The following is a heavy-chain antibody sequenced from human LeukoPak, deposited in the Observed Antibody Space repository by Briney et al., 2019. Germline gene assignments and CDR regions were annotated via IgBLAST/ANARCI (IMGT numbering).Heavy chain of an antibody. V-gene: IGHV3-30*18. CDR3: AKISKQWLADIDY. CDR1: EFTFNTYG. Sequence: PGGSLRLSCAASEFTFNTYGMHWVRQAPGKGLEWVAVISYDGSHIYYADSVKGRFTISRDNSKNTLYLQMNSLRAEDTAVYYCAKISKQWLADIDYWGQGTLVTVSS. CDR2: ISYDGSHI. J-gene: IGHJ4*02. D-gene: IGHD6-19*01.